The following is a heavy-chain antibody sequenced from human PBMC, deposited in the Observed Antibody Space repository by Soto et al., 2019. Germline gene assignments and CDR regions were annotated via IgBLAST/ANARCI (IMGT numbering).Heavy chain of an antibody. Sequence: GGSLILSCSTSGFAFNSYGMHWVSEAPGKGLEWVAVIWYDGSNKYYADSVKGRFTISRDNSKNTLYLQMDSLRAEDMAVYYCARSDDSSGYYYVGYYGMDVWGQGT. CDR2: IWYDGSNK. CDR3: ARSDDSSGYYYVGYYGMDV. CDR1: GFAFNSYG. V-gene: IGHV3-33*01. D-gene: IGHD3-22*01. J-gene: IGHJ6*02.